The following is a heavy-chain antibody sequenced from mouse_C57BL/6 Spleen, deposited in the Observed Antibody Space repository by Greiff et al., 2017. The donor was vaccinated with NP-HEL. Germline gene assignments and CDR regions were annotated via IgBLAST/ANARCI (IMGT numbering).Heavy chain of an antibody. J-gene: IGHJ4*01. D-gene: IGHD1-1*02. CDR1: GYTFTSYW. CDR2: IDPSDSYT. CDR3: ARPYGRYYAMDY. V-gene: IGHV1-69*01. Sequence: QVQLQQPGAELVMPGASVKLSCKASGYTFTSYWMHWVKQRPGHGLEWIGEIDPSDSYTNYNQKFKGKSTLTVDKSSSTAYMQLSSLTSEDSAVYYGARPYGRYYAMDYWGQGTSVTVTS.